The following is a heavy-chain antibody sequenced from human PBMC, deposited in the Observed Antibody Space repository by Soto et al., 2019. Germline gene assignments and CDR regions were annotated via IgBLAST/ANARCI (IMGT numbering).Heavy chain of an antibody. V-gene: IGHV3-53*01. CDR2: IFSGGLT. J-gene: IGHJ4*02. CDR1: GFTVSSDY. Sequence: EVQLVESGGGLIQPGKSLRLSCAASGFTVSSDYMSWVRQVPGKGLEWVSVIFSGGLTYYADSVKGRFTISRDHSKNTLFLQMNSLRAEDTAIYYCARGGGYCTPTSCAIDSWGRGTPVTVSS. CDR3: ARGGGYCTPTSCAIDS. D-gene: IGHD2-8*01.